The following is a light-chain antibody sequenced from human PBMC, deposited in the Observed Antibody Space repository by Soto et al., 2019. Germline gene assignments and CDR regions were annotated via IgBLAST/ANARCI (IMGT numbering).Light chain of an antibody. CDR1: SSNIGNNY. CDR3: GTWDSSLNMRDV. V-gene: IGLV1-51*01. Sequence: QSVLTQPPSVSAAPGQKVTISCSGSSSNIGNNYVSWYQQLPGTAPKLLIYDNNKRPSGIPDRFSGSKSGTSTTLSITGLQTGDEADYYCGTWDSSLNMRDVFGTGTKLTVL. CDR2: DNN. J-gene: IGLJ1*01.